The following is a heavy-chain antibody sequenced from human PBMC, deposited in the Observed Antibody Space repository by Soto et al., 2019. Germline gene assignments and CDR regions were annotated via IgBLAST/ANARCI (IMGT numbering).Heavy chain of an antibody. CDR2: ISPSSSFL. Sequence: GGSLRLSCAASGFSFRSFYMIWVRQAPGRGLEWVSSISPSSSFLNYADSVKGRFTISRDNAESSVNLQMNSLRAEDTAVYYCARVGTDYGSGSPYYSDYWGQGTLVTVSS. D-gene: IGHD3-10*01. J-gene: IGHJ4*02. CDR1: GFSFRSFY. V-gene: IGHV3-21*06. CDR3: ARVGTDYGSGSPYYSDY.